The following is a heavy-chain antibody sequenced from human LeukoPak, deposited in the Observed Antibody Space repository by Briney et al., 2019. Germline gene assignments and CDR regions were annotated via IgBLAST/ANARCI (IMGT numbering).Heavy chain of an antibody. CDR2: INPNSGGT. J-gene: IGHJ4*02. CDR3: ARDTLSVDIVVVPAAMGGDY. V-gene: IGHV1-2*02. D-gene: IGHD2-2*03. Sequence: ASVKVSCKASGYTFTRYYMHWVRQAPGHGREWMGWINPNSGGTNYAQKFQGRVTMTRDTSISTASMELSRLRSDDTAVCYCARDTLSVDIVVVPAAMGGDYWGQGTLVTVSS. CDR1: GYTFTRYY.